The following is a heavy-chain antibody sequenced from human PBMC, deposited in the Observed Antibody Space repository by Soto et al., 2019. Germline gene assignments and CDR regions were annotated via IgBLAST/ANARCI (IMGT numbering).Heavy chain of an antibody. J-gene: IGHJ4*02. V-gene: IGHV3-53*01. D-gene: IGHD2-21*02. CDR3: TRDGRGLGRLSLFEY. CDR1: GFNVNSDY. Sequence: PGGSLRLSCAASGFNVNSDYMNWVRQTPGKGLEWVASIYSGETTYYADSVRGRFTISSDKSKNTLYFQLSSLRIEDTAVYYCTRDGRGLGRLSLFEYWGKGVLVNVYS. CDR2: IYSGETT.